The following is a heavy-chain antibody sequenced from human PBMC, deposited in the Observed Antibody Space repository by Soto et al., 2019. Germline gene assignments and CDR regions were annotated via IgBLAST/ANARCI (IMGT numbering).Heavy chain of an antibody. Sequence: QVQLQESGPGLVKPSGTLSLTCAVSGGSISSSNWWTWVRQPPGKGLEWIGEIYHSGSTNYNPSLQSRVTISVDKSKNQFSLKLSSVTAADTAVYYCARDMGAAAGREYYFDYWGQGTLVTVSS. CDR1: GGSISSSNW. CDR3: ARDMGAAAGREYYFDY. J-gene: IGHJ4*02. CDR2: IYHSGST. V-gene: IGHV4-4*02. D-gene: IGHD6-13*01.